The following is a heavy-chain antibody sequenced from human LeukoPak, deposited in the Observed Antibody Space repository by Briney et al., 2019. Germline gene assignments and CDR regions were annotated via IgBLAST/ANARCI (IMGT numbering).Heavy chain of an antibody. CDR3: ARRQWLVQKFDY. V-gene: IGHV4-34*01. CDR1: GGSFSGYY. D-gene: IGHD6-19*01. J-gene: IGHJ4*02. Sequence: SETLSLTCAVYGGSFSGYYWSWIRQPPGKGLEWIGEINHSGSTNYNPSLKSRVTISVDTSKNQFSLKLSSVTAVDTAVYYCARRQWLVQKFDYWGQGTLVTVSS. CDR2: INHSGST.